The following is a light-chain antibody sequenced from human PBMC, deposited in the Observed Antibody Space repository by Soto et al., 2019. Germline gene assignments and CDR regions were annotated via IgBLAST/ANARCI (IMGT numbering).Light chain of an antibody. CDR1: SSDVGGYNY. CDR2: DVT. V-gene: IGLV2-11*01. Sequence: QSALTQPRSVSGSPGQSVTISCTGTSSDVGGYNYVSWYQQNPGKAPRLMIHDVTKRPSGVPDRFSGSKSGNTASLTISGLQAEDEAEYFCFSFTTTSTHVFGTGTKLTVL. CDR3: FSFTTTSTHV. J-gene: IGLJ1*01.